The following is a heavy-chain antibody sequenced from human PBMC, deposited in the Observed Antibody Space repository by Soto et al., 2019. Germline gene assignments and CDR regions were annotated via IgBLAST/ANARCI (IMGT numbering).Heavy chain of an antibody. CDR1: GYTFTIYA. V-gene: IGHV1-3*01. CDR3: ARSRPLTGYSGYFQH. J-gene: IGHJ1*01. Sequence: ASVKVSCKASGYTFTIYAMHWVRQAPGQRLECMGWSNAGNGNTKYSQKFQGRVTITRDTSASTAYMELSSLRSEDTAVYYCARSRPLTGYSGYFQHWGQGTLVTVSS. D-gene: IGHD3-9*01. CDR2: SNAGNGNT.